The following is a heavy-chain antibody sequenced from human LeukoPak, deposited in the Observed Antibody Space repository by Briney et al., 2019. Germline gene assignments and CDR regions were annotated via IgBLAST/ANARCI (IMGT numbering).Heavy chain of an antibody. D-gene: IGHD5-18*01. CDR3: ARDGGGYSYGGIDY. CDR1: GFTFSSYW. Sequence: GGSLRLSCAASGFTFSSYWMHWVRQAPGKGLVWVSRINSDGSSTSYADSVKGRFTISRDNAKNTLYLQMNSLRAEDTAVYYYARDGGGYSYGGIDYWGQGTLVTVSS. CDR2: INSDGSST. J-gene: IGHJ4*02. V-gene: IGHV3-74*01.